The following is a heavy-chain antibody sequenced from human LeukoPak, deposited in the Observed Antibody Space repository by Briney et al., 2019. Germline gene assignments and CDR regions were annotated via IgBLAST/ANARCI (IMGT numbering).Heavy chain of an antibody. D-gene: IGHD3-22*01. J-gene: IGHJ3*02. V-gene: IGHV3-7*03. Sequence: GGSLRLSCAASGFTFSTYWMTWVRQAPGKGLEWVANIKQDGSEKYFVDSVKGRFTISRDNSKNTLYLQMNSLRAEDTAVYYCAKNYGSTGYYALRFDDAFDIWGQGTMVTVSS. CDR3: AKNYGSTGYYALRFDDAFDI. CDR1: GFTFSTYW. CDR2: IKQDGSEK.